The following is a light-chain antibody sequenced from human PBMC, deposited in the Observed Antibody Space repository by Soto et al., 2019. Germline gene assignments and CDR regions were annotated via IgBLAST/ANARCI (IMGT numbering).Light chain of an antibody. CDR2: GNS. V-gene: IGLV1-40*01. Sequence: QSVLTQPPSVSGAPGQRVTISCTGSSSNIGAAYDVHWYHQLPGTAPKLLIYGNSNRPSGVPDRFSGSKSGTSASLAITGLQAEDEADYYCQSYDSNLRAFVFGSGTKVTVL. J-gene: IGLJ1*01. CDR3: QSYDSNLRAFV. CDR1: SSNIGAAYD.